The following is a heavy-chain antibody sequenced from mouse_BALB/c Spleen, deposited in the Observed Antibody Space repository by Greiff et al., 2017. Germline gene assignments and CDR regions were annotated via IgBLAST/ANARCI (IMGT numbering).Heavy chain of an antibody. J-gene: IGHJ4*01. Sequence: EVQLVESGAELVKPGASVKLSCTASGFNIKDTYMHWVKQRPEQGLEWIGRIDPANGNTKYDPKFQGKATITADTSSNTAYLQLSSLTSEDTAVYYCARAYYGNYVHMDYWGQGTSVTVSS. V-gene: IGHV14-3*02. CDR2: IDPANGNT. D-gene: IGHD2-1*01. CDR1: GFNIKDTY. CDR3: ARAYYGNYVHMDY.